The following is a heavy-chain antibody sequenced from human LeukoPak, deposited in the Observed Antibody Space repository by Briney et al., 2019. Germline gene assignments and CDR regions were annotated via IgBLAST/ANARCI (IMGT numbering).Heavy chain of an antibody. CDR3: ARARRNYYYMDV. J-gene: IGHJ6*03. Sequence: SETLSLTCTVSGGSVSDYYWGWIRQSPGKALEWIGYIYYTETSYNPSLKSRVTISADTSRDQFSLKLSSVTAADTAVYYCARARRNYYYMDVWGKGTTVTVSS. CDR1: GGSVSDYY. V-gene: IGHV4-59*02. CDR2: IYYTET.